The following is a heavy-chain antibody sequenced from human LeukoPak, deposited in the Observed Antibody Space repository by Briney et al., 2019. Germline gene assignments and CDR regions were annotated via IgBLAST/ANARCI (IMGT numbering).Heavy chain of an antibody. Sequence: GGSLRLSCAASGFTFSTYGMHWVRQAPGKGLEWVAFLRYDGSNKYYADSVKGRFTISRDNSKNTLYLQTNSLRAEDTAVYYCAKDVVNCGSTSCYFYYYMDVWGKGTTVTVSS. CDR3: AKDVVNCGSTSCYFYYYMDV. D-gene: IGHD2-2*01. J-gene: IGHJ6*03. CDR1: GFTFSTYG. CDR2: LRYDGSNK. V-gene: IGHV3-30*02.